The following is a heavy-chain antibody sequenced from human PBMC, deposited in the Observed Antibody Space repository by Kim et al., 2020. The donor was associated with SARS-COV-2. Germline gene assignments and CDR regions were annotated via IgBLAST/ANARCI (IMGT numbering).Heavy chain of an antibody. J-gene: IGHJ4*02. Sequence: SETLSLTCTVSGYSISSGYYWGWLRQPPGKRLEWIGSIFHSGNTHYNPSLKSRVTISVDTSKNQFSLKLSSVTAADTAVYYCSRGWGSSDYSPLNYWGQGTLVTVSS. V-gene: IGHV4-38-2*02. CDR1: GYSISSGYY. CDR3: SRGWGSSDYSPLNY. CDR2: IFHSGNT. D-gene: IGHD3-22*01.